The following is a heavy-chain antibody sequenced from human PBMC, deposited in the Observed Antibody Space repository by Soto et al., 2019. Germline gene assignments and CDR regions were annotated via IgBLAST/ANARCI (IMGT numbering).Heavy chain of an antibody. CDR2: IIPVLGIA. CDR1: GGTFSTYT. D-gene: IGHD4-17*01. Sequence: SVKVSCKASGGTFSTYTITWVRQAPGQGLEWMGRIIPVLGIANYAQKFQGRVTITADRSTSTAYMELSSLRSEDTAVYYCARGSDYGAFDIWGQGTMVTVSS. V-gene: IGHV1-69*02. J-gene: IGHJ3*02. CDR3: ARGSDYGAFDI.